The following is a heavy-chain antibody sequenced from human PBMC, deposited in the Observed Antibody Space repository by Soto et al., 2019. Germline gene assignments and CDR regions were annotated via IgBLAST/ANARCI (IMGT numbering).Heavy chain of an antibody. CDR3: VRDEKKSCRGASCPDFDY. Sequence: QVRLVQSGAELKKPGASVKVSCKASGYTFTTYGITWVRQAPGQGLEWMAWISTYSGSSNYARQLQGRVTLTTDTSTSTAYMELRSLTSDDTAVYFCVRDEKKSCRGASCPDFDYWGQGTLVTGSS. D-gene: IGHD2-15*01. J-gene: IGHJ4*02. CDR1: GYTFTTYG. CDR2: ISTYSGSS. V-gene: IGHV1-18*01.